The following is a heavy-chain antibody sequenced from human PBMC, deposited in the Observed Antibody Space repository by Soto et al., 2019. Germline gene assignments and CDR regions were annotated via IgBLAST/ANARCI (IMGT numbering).Heavy chain of an antibody. CDR3: ARGGTSYDILTGYSPWYMDV. CDR1: GYTFTSYD. V-gene: IGHV1-8*01. D-gene: IGHD3-9*01. J-gene: IGHJ6*03. Sequence: ASVKVSCKASGYTFTSYDINWVRQATGQGLEWMGWMNPNSGNTGYAQKFQGRVTMTRNTSISTAYMELSSLRSEDTAVYYCARGGTSYDILTGYSPWYMDVWGKGTTVTVSS. CDR2: MNPNSGNT.